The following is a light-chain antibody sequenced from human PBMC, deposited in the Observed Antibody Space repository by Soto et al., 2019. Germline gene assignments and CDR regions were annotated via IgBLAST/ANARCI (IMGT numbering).Light chain of an antibody. CDR3: QQRSNWPSIT. Sequence: EIVLPQAAATRPTSSAAKAYLCCXXSQSVSSYLAWYQQKPGQAPRLLIYDASNRATGIPARFSGSGSGTDFTLTINSLEPEDFAVYYCQQRSNWPSITFGQGTRLEIK. CDR2: DAS. V-gene: IGKV3-11*01. CDR1: QSVSSY. J-gene: IGKJ5*01.